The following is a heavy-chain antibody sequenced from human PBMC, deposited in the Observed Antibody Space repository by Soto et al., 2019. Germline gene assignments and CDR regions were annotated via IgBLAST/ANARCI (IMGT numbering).Heavy chain of an antibody. V-gene: IGHV4-59*08. CDR2: IYYGGTT. CDR3: ARLGDYYQSLDP. Sequence: SATLSLTCTITCYSFHFNYWSCIRQPPGKGLEWVGYIYYGGTTSYNPSLQSRVTISLETSKSQFSLRLTSVTAADTAVYYCARLGDYYQSLDPWGPGTLVTVS. J-gene: IGHJ5*02. D-gene: IGHD3-22*01. CDR1: CYSFHFNY.